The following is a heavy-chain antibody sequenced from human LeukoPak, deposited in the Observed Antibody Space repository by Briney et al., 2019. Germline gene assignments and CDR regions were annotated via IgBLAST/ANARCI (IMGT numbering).Heavy chain of an antibody. V-gene: IGHV4-61*02. CDR3: VREGYDYGDY. CDR2: MYTSGST. Sequence: SETLSLTCSVSGGSIRSGSYYWSWIRQPAGTGLEWIGRMYTSGSTNYNPSLKSRVTISADTSENQFSLRLTSVTAADTAVYYCVREGYDYGDYWGQGTLVTVSS. J-gene: IGHJ4*02. D-gene: IGHD3-16*01. CDR1: GGSIRSGSYY.